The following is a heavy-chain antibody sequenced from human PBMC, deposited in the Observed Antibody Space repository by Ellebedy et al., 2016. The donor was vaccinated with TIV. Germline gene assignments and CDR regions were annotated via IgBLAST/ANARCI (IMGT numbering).Heavy chain of an antibody. CDR2: IIPILGIA. V-gene: IGHV1-69*04. CDR3: AREWCTMIVVAEGYYYGMDV. J-gene: IGHJ6*02. CDR1: GGTFSSYA. D-gene: IGHD3-22*01. Sequence: SVQVSCXASGGTFSSYAISWVRQAPGQGLEWMGRIIPILGIANYAQKFQGRVTITADKSTSTAYMELSSLRSEDTAVYYCAREWCTMIVVAEGYYYGMDVWGQGTTVTVSS.